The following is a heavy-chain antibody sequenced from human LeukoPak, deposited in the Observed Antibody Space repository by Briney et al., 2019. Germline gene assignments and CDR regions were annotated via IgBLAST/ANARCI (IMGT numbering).Heavy chain of an antibody. CDR2: INQDGSEK. D-gene: IGHD5-18*01. CDR1: GFTFSSSA. V-gene: IGHV3-7*03. CDR3: ARDTAGGDH. Sequence: GGSLRLSCAASGFTFSSSAMSWVRQAPGKGLEWVANINQDGSEKYYVDSVKGRFTISRDNAKNSLYLQMNSLRAEDTAVYYCARDTAGGDHWGQGTLVTVSS. J-gene: IGHJ4*02.